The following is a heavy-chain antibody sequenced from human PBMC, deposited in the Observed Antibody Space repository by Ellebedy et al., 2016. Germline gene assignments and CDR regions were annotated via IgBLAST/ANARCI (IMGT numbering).Heavy chain of an antibody. V-gene: IGHV4-59*12. J-gene: IGHJ4*02. Sequence: SETLSLXXTVSGGSISSYYWSWIRQPPGKGLEWIGYIYYSGSTNYNPSLKSRVTISVDTSKNQFSLKLSSVTAADTAVYYCARDRSGLRWENPGVDYWGQGTLVTVSS. CDR3: ARDRSGLRWENPGVDY. CDR1: GGSISSYY. CDR2: IYYSGST. D-gene: IGHD4-23*01.